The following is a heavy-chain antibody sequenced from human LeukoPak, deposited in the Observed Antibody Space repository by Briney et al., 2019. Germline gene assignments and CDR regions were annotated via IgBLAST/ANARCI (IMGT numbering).Heavy chain of an antibody. Sequence: GASVKVSCKASGGTFSSYAISWVRQAPGQGLEWMGGIIPIFGTANYAQKFQGRVTITADKSTSTAYMELSSLRSDDTAVYYCAREEGGSYFDYWGQGTLVTVSS. CDR3: AREEGGSYFDY. D-gene: IGHD3-16*01. CDR2: IIPIFGTA. J-gene: IGHJ4*02. CDR1: GGTFSSYA. V-gene: IGHV1-69*06.